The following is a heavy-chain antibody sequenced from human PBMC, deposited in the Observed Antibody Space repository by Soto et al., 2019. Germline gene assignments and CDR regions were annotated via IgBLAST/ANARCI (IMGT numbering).Heavy chain of an antibody. Sequence: QVQLQQWGAGLLKPSETLSLTCTIYGGSFSSYYWSWIRQPPGKGLEWIGEINDSGSTNYNPSLKSRVSISVHTSKNQFSLRLSSVTAADTAVYYCESIKCLRSVLPVDYWGQGTMVSVSS. CDR2: INDSGST. CDR1: GGSFSSYY. V-gene: IGHV4-34*01. D-gene: IGHD5-12*01. J-gene: IGHJ4*02. CDR3: ESIKCLRSVLPVDY.